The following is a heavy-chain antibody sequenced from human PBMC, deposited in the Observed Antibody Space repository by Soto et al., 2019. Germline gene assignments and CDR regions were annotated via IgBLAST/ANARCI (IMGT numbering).Heavy chain of an antibody. CDR3: ARHTRGACGNLYYYYYGMDV. Sequence: GESLKISCKGSGYSFTSYWISWVRQMPGKGLEWMGRIDPSDSYTNYSPSFQGHVTISADKSISTAYLQWSSLKASDTAMYYFARHTRGACGNLYYYYYGMDVWGQGTTVTVSS. CDR2: IDPSDSYT. V-gene: IGHV5-10-1*01. CDR1: GYSFTSYW. J-gene: IGHJ6*02. D-gene: IGHD1-1*01.